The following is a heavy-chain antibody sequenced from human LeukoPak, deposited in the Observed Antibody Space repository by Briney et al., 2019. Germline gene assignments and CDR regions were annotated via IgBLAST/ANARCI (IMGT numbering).Heavy chain of an antibody. J-gene: IGHJ4*02. D-gene: IGHD3/OR15-3a*01. CDR2: INPNSGGA. CDR1: GYTFTARF. V-gene: IGHV1-2*02. Sequence: ASVKVSCKTSGYTFTARFIHWVRQAPGQGLEWMGWINPNSGGALYAQKFQGRVTLTGETFTSTAFMELTSLTSDDTAVYYCAIDLDSGDIPYWGQGTLVTVSS. CDR3: AIDLDSGDIPY.